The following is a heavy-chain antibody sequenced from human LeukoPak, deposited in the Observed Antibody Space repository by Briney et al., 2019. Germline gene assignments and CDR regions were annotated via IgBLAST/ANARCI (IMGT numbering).Heavy chain of an antibody. CDR1: GFTFSSYG. V-gene: IGHV3-23*01. J-gene: IGHJ4*02. CDR3: AKGWRSSTSCYDY. Sequence: GGSLRLSCAASGFTFSSYGMSWVRQAPGKGLEWVSAISGSGGSTYYADSVKGRFTISRDNSKNTLYLQMNSLRAEDTAVYYCAKGWRSSTSCYDYWGQGTLVTVSS. D-gene: IGHD2-2*01. CDR2: ISGSGGST.